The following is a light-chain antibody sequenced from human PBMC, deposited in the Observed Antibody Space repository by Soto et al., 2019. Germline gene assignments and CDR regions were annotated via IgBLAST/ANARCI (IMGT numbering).Light chain of an antibody. Sequence: DIQMTQSPSTLPASVGDRVTITCRASQSLRGWLAWYQQKPGKAPRLLIYDGSSLQSGDPSRFSGSGSGTRFTLTIRSLQPDDFASYYCQQYDAYPFSFGQGTKVE. CDR1: QSLRGW. J-gene: IGKJ2*03. V-gene: IGKV1-5*01. CDR3: QQYDAYPFS. CDR2: DGS.